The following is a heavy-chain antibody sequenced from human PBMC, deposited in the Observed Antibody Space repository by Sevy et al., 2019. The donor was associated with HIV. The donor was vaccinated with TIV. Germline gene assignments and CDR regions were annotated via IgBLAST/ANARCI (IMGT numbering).Heavy chain of an antibody. CDR1: GFTVSSNY. D-gene: IGHD3-16*02. Sequence: GGSLRLSCAASGFTVSSNYMSWVRQAPGKGLEWVSVIYSGGSTYYEASVKGRFTISRDNSKNTLYLQMNSLRAEDTAVYYCARNTFGGVIVLYWGQGTLVTVSS. V-gene: IGHV3-66*01. CDR3: ARNTFGGVIVLY. CDR2: IYSGGST. J-gene: IGHJ4*02.